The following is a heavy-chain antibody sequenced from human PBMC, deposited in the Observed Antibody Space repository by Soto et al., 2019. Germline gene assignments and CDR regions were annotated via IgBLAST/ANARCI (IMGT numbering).Heavy chain of an antibody. V-gene: IGHV4-31*03. CDR2: IYYSGST. Sequence: SETLSLTCTVSGCSISSGGYYWSWIRQHPGKGLEWIGYIYYSGSTYYNPSLKSRVTISVDTSKNQFSLKLSSVTAADTAVYYCARVSTDFYCSGGSCYSPRFLYYFDHWGQGTLVTVSS. J-gene: IGHJ4*02. D-gene: IGHD2-15*01. CDR1: GCSISSGGYY. CDR3: ARVSTDFYCSGGSCYSPRFLYYFDH.